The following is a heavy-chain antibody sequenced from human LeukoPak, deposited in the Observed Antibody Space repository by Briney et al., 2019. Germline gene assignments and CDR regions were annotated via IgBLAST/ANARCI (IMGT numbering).Heavy chain of an antibody. D-gene: IGHD2-2*01. CDR2: INPNSGGT. CDR3: ASSIVYCSSTSCYFN. CDR1: GYTFTGYF. J-gene: IGHJ4*02. V-gene: IGHV1-2*02. Sequence: ASVKVSYKASGYTFTGYFMHWVRQAPGQGLEWMGWINPNSGGTNYAQKFQGRVTTTRDTSISTAYMELSRLRSDDTAVYYCASSIVYCSSTSCYFNWGQGTLVTVS.